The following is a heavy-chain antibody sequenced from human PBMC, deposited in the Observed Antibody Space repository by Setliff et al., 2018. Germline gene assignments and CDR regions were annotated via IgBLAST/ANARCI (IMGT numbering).Heavy chain of an antibody. Sequence: GGSLRLSCAASGFTFSSNWMHWVRQAPGKGLVWVSRIDTDGSITDYADSVKGRFTIARDNAKNSLYLQMNSLRAEDTAVYYCAKTQLPLWSVEAYAFDIWGQGTMVTVSS. D-gene: IGHD1-7*01. CDR2: IDTDGSIT. J-gene: IGHJ3*02. CDR3: AKTQLPLWSVEAYAFDI. CDR1: GFTFSSNW. V-gene: IGHV3-74*01.